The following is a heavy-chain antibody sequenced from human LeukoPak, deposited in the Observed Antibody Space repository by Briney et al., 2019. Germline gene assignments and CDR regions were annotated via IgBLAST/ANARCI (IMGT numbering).Heavy chain of an antibody. CDR2: IYYSGST. V-gene: IGHV4-31*03. CDR3: ARSGDSSGYYYLKPFDH. D-gene: IGHD3-22*01. J-gene: IGHJ4*02. Sequence: SQTLSLTCPVSAGSISSGGYYWSWIRQHPGKGLEWIGYIYYSGSTYYNPSLKSRVTISVDTSKNQFSLKLSSVTAADTAVYYCARSGDSSGYYYLKPFDHWGQGTLVTVSS. CDR1: AGSISSGGYY.